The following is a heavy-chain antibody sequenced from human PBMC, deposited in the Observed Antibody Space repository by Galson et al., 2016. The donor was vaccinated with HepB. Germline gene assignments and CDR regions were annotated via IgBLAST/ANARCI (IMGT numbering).Heavy chain of an antibody. V-gene: IGHV4-39*01. CDR2: IYYSGST. CDR3: ATGIVVAGKMYYYYMDV. Sequence: SETLSLTCNVSGGSISGSNYYWGWVRQPPGRGLEWIGSIYYSGSTNYNPSLESRITISVDTSKNHLSLSLSSVTAADTAGYYCATGIVVAGKMYYYYMDVWGKGTSVTVSS. J-gene: IGHJ6*03. CDR1: GGSISGSNYY. D-gene: IGHD6-19*01.